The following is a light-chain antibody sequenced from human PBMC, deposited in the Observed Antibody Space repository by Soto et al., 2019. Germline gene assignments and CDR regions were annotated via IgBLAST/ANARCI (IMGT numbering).Light chain of an antibody. V-gene: IGKV3-11*01. CDR2: DAS. CDR3: QQRTRWPPWT. CDR1: QSVSLS. Sequence: EIVLTQSPATLSLYPGGIATLSCRASQSVSLSLAWYQQKPGQAPRLLIYDASKRASDIPARFSGSGSGTDFTLTISSLEPEDFAAYYCQQRTRWPPWTFGQGTKVDIK. J-gene: IGKJ1*01.